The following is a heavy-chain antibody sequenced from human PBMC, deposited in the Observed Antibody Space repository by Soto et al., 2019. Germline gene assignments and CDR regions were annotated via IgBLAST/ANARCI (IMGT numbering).Heavy chain of an antibody. CDR2: ISDYNGNT. V-gene: IGHV1-18*01. Sequence: QVQLVQSGXEXXXPGASVKVSCKASGYTFTNYGITWVRQAPGQGLEWMGWISDYNGNTFYGKKFQGRVTMTTDTSTRTAYMELKGLRSDDTAVYYWAREGYYSGSGTYSPPRYYGMDAWGQGTTVTVSS. J-gene: IGHJ6*02. CDR3: AREGYYSGSGTYSPPRYYGMDA. CDR1: GYTFTNYG. D-gene: IGHD3-10*01.